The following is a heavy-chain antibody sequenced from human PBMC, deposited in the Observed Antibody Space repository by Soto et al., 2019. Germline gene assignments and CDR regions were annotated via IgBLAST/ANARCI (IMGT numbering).Heavy chain of an antibody. V-gene: IGHV3-30*18. J-gene: IGHJ4*02. Sequence: GGSLRLSCAASGFTFSSYGMHWVRQAPGKGLEWVAFISYDGSNKYYADSVKGRFTISRDNSKNTLYLQMNSLRAEDTAVYYCAKGNDLPAYWGQGTLVTVSS. D-gene: IGHD1-1*01. CDR3: AKGNDLPAY. CDR1: GFTFSSYG. CDR2: ISYDGSNK.